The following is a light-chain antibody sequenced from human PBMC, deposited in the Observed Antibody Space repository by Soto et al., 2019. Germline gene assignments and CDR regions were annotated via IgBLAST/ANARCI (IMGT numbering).Light chain of an antibody. V-gene: IGLV8-61*01. CDR3: ALYMGSGIWV. CDR2: STN. J-gene: IGLJ2*01. CDR1: SGSVSTSYF. Sequence: QAVVTQEPSFSVSPGGTVTLTCGLNSGSVSTSYFPSWYQQTPGQAPRTLIYSTNTRSSGVPDRFSGSILGNKAALTITGAQADDECDYYCALYMGSGIWVFGGGTKVTVL.